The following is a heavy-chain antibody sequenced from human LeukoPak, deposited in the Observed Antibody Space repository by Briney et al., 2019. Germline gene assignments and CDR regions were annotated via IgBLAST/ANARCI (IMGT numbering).Heavy chain of an antibody. D-gene: IGHD3-22*01. J-gene: IGHJ4*02. V-gene: IGHV1-69*04. CDR2: IIPILGIA. CDR3: ARHDYYDSSGYSLVDY. CDR1: GGTFSSYA. Sequence: SVKVSCKASGGTFSSYAISWVRQAPGQGLEWMGRIIPILGIANYAQKSQGRVTITADKSTSTAYMELSRLRSDDTAVYYCARHDYYDSSGYSLVDYWGQGTLVTVSS.